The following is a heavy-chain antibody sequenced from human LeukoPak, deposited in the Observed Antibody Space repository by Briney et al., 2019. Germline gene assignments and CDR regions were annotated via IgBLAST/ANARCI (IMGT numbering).Heavy chain of an antibody. Sequence: ASVKVSCKTSGGTFSSYAISWVRQAPGQGLEWMGGIITIFGTAKYAQKFQGRVTITAEESTTTAYMELSSLRSEDTAVYYCARDTPLRLENWFDPWGQGTLVTVSS. CDR3: ARDTPLRLENWFDP. CDR2: IITIFGTA. D-gene: IGHD1-1*01. J-gene: IGHJ5*02. CDR1: GGTFSSYA. V-gene: IGHV1-69*13.